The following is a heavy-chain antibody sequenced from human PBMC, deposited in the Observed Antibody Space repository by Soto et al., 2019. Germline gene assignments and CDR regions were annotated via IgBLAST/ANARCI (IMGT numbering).Heavy chain of an antibody. D-gene: IGHD3-3*01. CDR3: ATTHDFWSGYPNWFAP. CDR2: ISGSGGST. J-gene: IGHJ5*02. CDR1: GFTFSSYA. Sequence: GGSLRLSCAASGFTFSSYATSWVRQAPGKGLEWVSAISGSGGSTYYADSVKGRFTISRDNSKNTLYLQMSSLRAEDTAVYYCATTHDFWSGYPNWFAPWRQGTLVTVSS. V-gene: IGHV3-23*01.